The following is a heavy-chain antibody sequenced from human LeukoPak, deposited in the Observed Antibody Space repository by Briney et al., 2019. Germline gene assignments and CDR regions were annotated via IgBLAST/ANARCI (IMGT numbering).Heavy chain of an antibody. J-gene: IGHJ4*02. D-gene: IGHD2-8*02. CDR3: ATYRQVLLPFES. CDR2: ISAGGSRT. V-gene: IGHV3-23*01. CDR1: GFTFRNYA. Sequence: QSGGSLRLSCAASGFTFRNYAMSWVRQIPGKGLEWVSGISAGGSRTYYSDSVKGRFTISRDNSKSTLSLQMNSLRAEDTAIYYCATYRQVLLPFESWGQGTLVTVSS.